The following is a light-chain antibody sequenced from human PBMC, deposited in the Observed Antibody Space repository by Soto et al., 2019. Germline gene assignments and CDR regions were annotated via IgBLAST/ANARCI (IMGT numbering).Light chain of an antibody. Sequence: QSALTQPASVSGSPGQSITISCTGTSSDVGGYNYVSWYQQHPGKAPKLMIYDVSNRPSGVSNRFSGSKSGNTASLTISGLGADDEADYCCSSYTSSRTLIFGGGTQLTVL. CDR2: DVS. CDR3: SSYTSSRTLI. CDR1: SSDVGGYNY. J-gene: IGLJ2*01. V-gene: IGLV2-14*01.